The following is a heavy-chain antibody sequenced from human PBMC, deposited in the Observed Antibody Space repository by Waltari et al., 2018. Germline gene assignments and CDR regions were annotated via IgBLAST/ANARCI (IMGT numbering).Heavy chain of an antibody. V-gene: IGHV4-59*01. CDR2: IYYSGST. J-gene: IGHJ3*02. CDR1: GGSLSSYY. D-gene: IGHD5-12*01. Sequence: QVQLQESGPGLVKPSETLSLTCTVSGGSLSSYYWSWIRQPPGKGLEWIGYIYYSGSTNYNPSLKSRVTISVDTSKNQFSLKLSSVTAADTTVYYCARDRRDGYNYPDAFDIWGQGTMVTVSS. CDR3: ARDRRDGYNYPDAFDI.